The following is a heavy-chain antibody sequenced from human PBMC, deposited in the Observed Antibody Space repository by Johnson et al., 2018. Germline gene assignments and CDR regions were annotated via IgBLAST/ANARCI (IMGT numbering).Heavy chain of an antibody. Sequence: QVQLVQSGGGVVQPGRSLRLPCGASGFTFSTYGKHWVRQAPGKGLEWVAVISYDGSNKYYADSVKGRFTRSRDNSKNTLYLQMNSLRTEDTAVYYCARDDGRGAEYLQHWGQGTQVTVSA. CDR2: ISYDGSNK. CDR1: GFTFSTYG. J-gene: IGHJ1*01. D-gene: IGHD2-15*01. V-gene: IGHV3-30*03. CDR3: ARDDGRGAEYLQH.